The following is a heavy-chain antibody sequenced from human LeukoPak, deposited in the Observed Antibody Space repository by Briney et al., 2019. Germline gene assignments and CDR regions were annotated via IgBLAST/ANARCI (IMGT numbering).Heavy chain of an antibody. V-gene: IGHV3-30*18. CDR2: ISYDGSNK. Sequence: PGGSLRLSCVASGFTFSSYGMHWVRQAPGKGLEWVAVISYDGSNKYYADSVKGRFTISRDNSKNTLYLQMNSLRAEDTAVYYCAKDSTYYYGSGSYIGRSVRDYYYYGMDVWGQGATVTVSS. D-gene: IGHD3-10*01. CDR3: AKDSTYYYGSGSYIGRSVRDYYYYGMDV. J-gene: IGHJ6*02. CDR1: GFTFSSYG.